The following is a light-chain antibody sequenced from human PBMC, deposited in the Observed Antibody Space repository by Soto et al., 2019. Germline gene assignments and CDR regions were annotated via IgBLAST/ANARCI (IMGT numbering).Light chain of an antibody. CDR2: DVT. CDR3: SSYRRGSTYV. Sequence: QSALTQPASVSGSPGQSITVSCTGTSSDVGGYNYVPWYQQHPGKAPRLLIYDVTNRPSGVSNRFSGSKSGNTASLTISGLQAEDEADYYCSSYRRGSTYVFGTGTKVTVL. V-gene: IGLV2-14*03. CDR1: SSDVGGYNY. J-gene: IGLJ1*01.